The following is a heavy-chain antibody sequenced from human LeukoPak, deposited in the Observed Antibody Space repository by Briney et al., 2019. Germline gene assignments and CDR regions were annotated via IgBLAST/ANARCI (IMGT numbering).Heavy chain of an antibody. CDR3: AKDQQGFDY. CDR2: ISYDGSSK. J-gene: IGHJ4*02. D-gene: IGHD6-13*01. V-gene: IGHV3-30*18. CDR1: GFTFCSYG. Sequence: GGSLRLSCAASGFTFCSYGMHWVRQAPGKGLEWVAVISYDGSSKYYADSVKGRFTISRDNSKNTLYLQMNSLRAEDTAVYYCAKDQQGFDYWGQGTLVTVSS.